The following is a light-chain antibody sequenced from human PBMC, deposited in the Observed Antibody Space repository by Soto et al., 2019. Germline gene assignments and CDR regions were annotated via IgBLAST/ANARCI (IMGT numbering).Light chain of an antibody. Sequence: DLVMTESGRSVAVAAGGPASISCRSSQSLLHSNGYNYLDWYLQKPGQSPQLLIYLGSDRASGVPTRFSGSGSGTEYTLTIRGLQSEDVSIYICQHYNFWPHSFAQGTKVDIK. CDR1: QSLLHSNGYNY. CDR3: QHYNFWPHS. CDR2: LGS. J-gene: IGKJ2*01. V-gene: IGKV2-28*01.